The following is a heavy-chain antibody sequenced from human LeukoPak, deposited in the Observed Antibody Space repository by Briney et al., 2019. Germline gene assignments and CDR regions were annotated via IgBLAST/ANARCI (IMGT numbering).Heavy chain of an antibody. V-gene: IGHV3-23*01. CDR2: ISGSGGST. Sequence: PGGSLRLSCAASGFTVSSNYMSWVRQAPGKGLEWVSAISGSGGSTYYADSVKGRFTISRDNSKNTLYLQMNSLRAEDTAVYYCAKWLPQYYDYVWGSSRGDYWGQGTLVTVSS. J-gene: IGHJ4*02. CDR3: AKWLPQYYDYVWGSSRGDY. CDR1: GFTVSSNY. D-gene: IGHD3-16*01.